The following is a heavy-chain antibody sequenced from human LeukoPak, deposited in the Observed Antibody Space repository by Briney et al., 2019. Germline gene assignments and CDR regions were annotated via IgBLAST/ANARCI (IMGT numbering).Heavy chain of an antibody. CDR3: ARHGTISSESYFDY. Sequence: PSETLSLTCSVSVGSLSSYYWSWLRQSPGKGLEWIGYIHNSGRTNYNPSLKSRVTGFVDTSKNQVSLRLSSVTSADTTAYYCARHGTISSESYFDYWGQGALVTVSS. D-gene: IGHD1-14*01. CDR1: VGSLSSYY. CDR2: IHNSGRT. V-gene: IGHV4-59*08. J-gene: IGHJ4*02.